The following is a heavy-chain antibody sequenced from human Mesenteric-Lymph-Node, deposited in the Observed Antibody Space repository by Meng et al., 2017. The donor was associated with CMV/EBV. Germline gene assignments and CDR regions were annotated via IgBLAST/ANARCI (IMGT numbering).Heavy chain of an antibody. CDR2: ISAYNGNT. Sequence: GYTFTSYGISWVRQAPGQGLEWMGWISAYNGNTNYAQELQGRVTMTTDTSTSTAYMELRSLRSDDTAVYYCAKSGYGSGRSYNWFDPWGQGTLVTVSS. V-gene: IGHV1-18*01. D-gene: IGHD6-19*01. CDR3: AKSGYGSGRSYNWFDP. J-gene: IGHJ5*02. CDR1: GYTFTSYG.